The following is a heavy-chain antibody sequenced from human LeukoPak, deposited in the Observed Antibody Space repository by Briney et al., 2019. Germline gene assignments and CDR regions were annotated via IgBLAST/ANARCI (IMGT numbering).Heavy chain of an antibody. Sequence: PGGSLRLSCAASGFTFSSYAMSWVRQAPGKGLEWVSAISGSGGSTYYADSVKGRFTISRDNAKNSLYLQMNSLRAEDTAVYYCARLWTAAGTYYYYYMDVWGKGTTVTVSS. J-gene: IGHJ6*03. V-gene: IGHV3-23*01. CDR1: GFTFSSYA. CDR3: ARLWTAAGTYYYYYMDV. D-gene: IGHD6-13*01. CDR2: ISGSGGST.